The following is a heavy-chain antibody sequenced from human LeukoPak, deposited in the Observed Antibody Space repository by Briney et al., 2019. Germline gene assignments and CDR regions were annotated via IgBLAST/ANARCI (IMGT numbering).Heavy chain of an antibody. CDR2: INQDGTEK. CDR1: GFTFSSNW. CDR3: ARDVDYANPRHDY. J-gene: IGHJ4*02. D-gene: IGHD4/OR15-4a*01. V-gene: IGHV3-7*01. Sequence: GGSLRLSCAASGFTFSSNWMSWVRQAPGKGLGLVANINQDGTEKDYVDSVKGRFTISRDNAKNSLYLQMNSLRAEDTAVYYCARDVDYANPRHDYWGQGTLVTVSS.